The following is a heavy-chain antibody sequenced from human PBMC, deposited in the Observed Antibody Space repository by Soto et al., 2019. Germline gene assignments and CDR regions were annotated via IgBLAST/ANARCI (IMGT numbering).Heavy chain of an antibody. CDR2: ISSSSSTI. J-gene: IGHJ3*02. V-gene: IGHV3-48*02. D-gene: IGHD3-22*01. Sequence: PGGSLRLSCAASGFTFSSYSMNWVRQAPGKGLERVSYISSSSSTIYYADSVKGRFTISRDNAKNSLYLQMNSLRDEDTAVYYCASSGRDYYDSSGYVRIDAFDIWGQGTMVTVSS. CDR1: GFTFSSYS. CDR3: ASSGRDYYDSSGYVRIDAFDI.